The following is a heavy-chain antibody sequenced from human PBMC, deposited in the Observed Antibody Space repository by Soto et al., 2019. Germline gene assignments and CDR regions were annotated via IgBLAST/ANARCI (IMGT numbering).Heavy chain of an antibody. CDR3: ARDKGYSGYDSHDAFDI. V-gene: IGHV4-30-4*01. CDR2: IYYSGST. J-gene: IGHJ3*02. D-gene: IGHD5-12*01. CDR1: GGSISSGDYY. Sequence: TLSLTCTVSGGSISSGDYYWSWIRQPPGKGLEWIGYIYYSGSTYYNPSLKSRVTISVDTSKNQFSLKLSSVTAADTAVYYCARDKGYSGYDSHDAFDIWGQGTMVTVSS.